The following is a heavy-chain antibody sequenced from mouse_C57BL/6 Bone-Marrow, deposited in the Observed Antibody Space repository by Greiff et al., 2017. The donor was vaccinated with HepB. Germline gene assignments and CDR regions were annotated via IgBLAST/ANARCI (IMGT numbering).Heavy chain of an antibody. Sequence: EVQLQQSGAELVQPGASVKLSCTASGFNIKDYYMHWVKQRTEPGLEWIGRLDPEDGDTKYAPKFQGKATITADTSSNTSYLQLSSLTSEDTAVYFCAPLLYFDYWGQGTTLTVAS. J-gene: IGHJ2*01. D-gene: IGHD2-10*01. CDR2: LDPEDGDT. V-gene: IGHV14-2*01. CDR3: APLLYFDY. CDR1: GFNIKDYY.